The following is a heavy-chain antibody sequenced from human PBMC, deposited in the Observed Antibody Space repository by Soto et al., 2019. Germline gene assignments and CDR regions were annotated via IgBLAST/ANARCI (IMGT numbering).Heavy chain of an antibody. J-gene: IGHJ6*01. CDR2: IMPVFPTA. D-gene: IGHD3-3*02. Sequence: QVQLVQSGAEVKKPGSSVKVSCKTSGGTFRTSAISWVRQAPGQGLEWMGGIMPVFPTADYAQKFQGRVTITADESTSTAYMELSSLRSEDTAVYYCARDKDRQQLGGNYYYIMVVWGQGTTVTVSS. CDR1: GGTFRTSA. V-gene: IGHV1-69*12. CDR3: ARDKDRQQLGGNYYYIMVV.